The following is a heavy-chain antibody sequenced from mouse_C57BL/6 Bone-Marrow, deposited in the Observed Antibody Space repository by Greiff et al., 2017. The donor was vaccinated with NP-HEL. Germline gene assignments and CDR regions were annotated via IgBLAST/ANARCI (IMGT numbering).Heavy chain of an antibody. CDR2: INPSNGGT. J-gene: IGHJ3*01. D-gene: IGHD3-2*02. CDR1: GYTFTSYW. CDR3: ARETAQATAWFAY. V-gene: IGHV1-53*01. Sequence: VQVVESGTELVKPGASVKLSCKASGYTFTSYWMHWVKQRPGQGLEWIGNINPSNGGTNYNEKFKSKATLTVDKSSSTAYMQLSSLTSEDSAVYYCARETAQATAWFAYWGQGTLVTVSA.